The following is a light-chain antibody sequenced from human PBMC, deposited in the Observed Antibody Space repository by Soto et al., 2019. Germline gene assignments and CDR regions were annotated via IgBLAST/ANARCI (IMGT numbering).Light chain of an antibody. V-gene: IGLV2-8*01. Sequence: QSVLTQTPSGSGSPGQSVTISCTGTSSDVGGYNYVSWYQKHPGKVPKLMVYEVNKRPSGVPDRFSGSKSGNTASLTVSGLQAEDEADYYCTSYAGGNNVFGTGTKLTVL. CDR2: EVN. J-gene: IGLJ1*01. CDR3: TSYAGGNNV. CDR1: SSDVGGYNY.